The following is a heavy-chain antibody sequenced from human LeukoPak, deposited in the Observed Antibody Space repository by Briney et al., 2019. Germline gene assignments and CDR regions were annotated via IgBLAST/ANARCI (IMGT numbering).Heavy chain of an antibody. Sequence: AVKVTCKASGGTFISYAISWVRQAPGQGLEWMGGIIPIFGTANYAQKFQGRVTITADKSTSTAYMELSSLRSEDTAVYYCASYGSGSRDFDYWGQGSLVTVSS. D-gene: IGHD3-10*01. CDR3: ASYGSGSRDFDY. J-gene: IGHJ4*02. CDR1: GGTFISYA. CDR2: IIPIFGTA. V-gene: IGHV1-69*06.